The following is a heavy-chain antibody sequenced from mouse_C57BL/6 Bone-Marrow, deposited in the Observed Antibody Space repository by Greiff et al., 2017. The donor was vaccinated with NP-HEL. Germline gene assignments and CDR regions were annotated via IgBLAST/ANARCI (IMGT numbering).Heavy chain of an antibody. CDR1: GFTFSSYT. CDR2: ISGGGGYT. V-gene: IGHV5-9*01. D-gene: IGHD1-1*01. CDR3: ARQPITTFNSSYFDY. Sequence: EVKLVESGGGLVKPGGSLKLSCAASGFTFSSYTMSWVRQTPGKRLEWVATISGGGGYTYYPDSVQGRFTISRDNAKNTRYLQMSSLSSEDTALYECARQPITTFNSSYFDYWGQGTTLTVSS. J-gene: IGHJ2*01.